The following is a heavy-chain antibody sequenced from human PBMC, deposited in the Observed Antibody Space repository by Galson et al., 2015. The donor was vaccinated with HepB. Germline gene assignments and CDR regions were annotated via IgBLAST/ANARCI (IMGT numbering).Heavy chain of an antibody. V-gene: IGHV3-30*04. Sequence: SLRLSCAASGFTFSSYAMHWVRQAPGKGLEWVAVISYDGSNKYYADSVKGRFTISRDNSKNTLYPQMNSLRAEDTAVYYCARVRGYYGSGSYKGDYWGQGTLVTVSS. D-gene: IGHD3-10*01. CDR2: ISYDGSNK. CDR1: GFTFSSYA. CDR3: ARVRGYYGSGSYKGDY. J-gene: IGHJ4*02.